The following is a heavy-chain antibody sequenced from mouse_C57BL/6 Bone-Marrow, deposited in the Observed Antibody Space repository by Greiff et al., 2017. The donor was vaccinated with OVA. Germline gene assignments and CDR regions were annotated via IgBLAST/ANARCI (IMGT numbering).Heavy chain of an antibody. Sequence: QVQLQQSGPELVKPGASVKISCKASGYAFSSSWMNWVKQRPGKGLEWIGRIYPGDGDTNYNGKFKGKATLTADKSSSTAYMQLSSLTSEDSAVYFCARNIQHYDGSTYYFDYWGQGTTLTVSS. D-gene: IGHD1-1*01. CDR3: ARNIQHYDGSTYYFDY. J-gene: IGHJ2*01. CDR2: IYPGDGDT. CDR1: GYAFSSSW. V-gene: IGHV1-82*01.